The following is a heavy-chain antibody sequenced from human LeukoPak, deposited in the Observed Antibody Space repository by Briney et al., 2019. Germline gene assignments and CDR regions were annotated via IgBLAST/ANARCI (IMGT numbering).Heavy chain of an antibody. CDR3: AREAMVTTGDYYFDY. V-gene: IGHV3-33*01. Sequence: QPGRSLRLSCAASGFTFSSYGMHWVRQAPGKGLEWVAIMWYDGSNKYYTDTVKGRFAISRGNSKNTLYLQMNSLRAKDTAVYYCAREAMVTTGDYYFDYWGQGTLVTVSS. CDR1: GFTFSSYG. CDR2: MWYDGSNK. J-gene: IGHJ4*02. D-gene: IGHD4-17*01.